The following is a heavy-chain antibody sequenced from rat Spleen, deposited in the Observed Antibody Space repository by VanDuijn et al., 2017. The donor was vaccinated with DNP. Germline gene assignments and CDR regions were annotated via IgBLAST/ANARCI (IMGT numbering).Heavy chain of an antibody. CDR3: ARWNSGHFDY. CDR1: GFSFSYYY. CDR2: IGSPAYAP. Sequence: EVQLVESGGGLVQPGRSLKLSCAASGFSFSYYYMAWVRQAPAKGLEWVAYIGSPAYAPYYTDSVKGRFAISRDNAKSTLYLQMNSLRSEDMATYYCARWNSGHFDYWGQGVMVPVSS. J-gene: IGHJ2*01. V-gene: IGHV5-22*01. D-gene: IGHD4-3*01.